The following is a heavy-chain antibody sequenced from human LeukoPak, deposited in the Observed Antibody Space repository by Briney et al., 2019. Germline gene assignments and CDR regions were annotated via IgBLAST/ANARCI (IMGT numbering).Heavy chain of an antibody. CDR2: IYASGST. CDR1: GGSISTYN. Sequence: SETLSLTCTVSGGSISTYNWSWVRQPAGKGLEWIGRIYASGSTYFNPSLKSRVTMSLDTSKNQFSLRLSSVTAADTALYYCARDYAVETAARINYFYYYMDVWGKGTTVTVSS. V-gene: IGHV4-4*07. D-gene: IGHD5-18*01. J-gene: IGHJ6*03. CDR3: ARDYAVETAARINYFYYYMDV.